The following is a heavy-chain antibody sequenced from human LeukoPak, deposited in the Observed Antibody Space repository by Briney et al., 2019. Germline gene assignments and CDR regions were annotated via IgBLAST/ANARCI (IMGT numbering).Heavy chain of an antibody. D-gene: IGHD2-15*01. Sequence: PSETLSLTCTVSGGSISSSSYYWGWIRQPPGKGLEWIGSIYYSGSTYYNPSLKSRVTISVDTSKDQFSLSLNSVTAADTAVYYCAKDPACSGGSCSDAFDIWGQGTKVTVSS. CDR2: IYYSGST. CDR3: AKDPACSGGSCSDAFDI. V-gene: IGHV4-39*07. CDR1: GGSISSSSYY. J-gene: IGHJ3*02.